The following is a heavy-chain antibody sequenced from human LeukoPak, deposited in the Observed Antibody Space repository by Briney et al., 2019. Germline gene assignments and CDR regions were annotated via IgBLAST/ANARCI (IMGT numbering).Heavy chain of an antibody. J-gene: IGHJ4*02. CDR3: ATSARTYLGSSLDY. CDR2: LSWNSGSI. CDR1: GFNFDDYA. V-gene: IGHV3-9*01. Sequence: GGSLRLSCAASGFNFDDYAMHWVRQAPGKGLEWVSGLSWNSGSIGYADSVKGRFTISRDNAKNTLYLQMNSLRAEDTALYYCATSARTYLGSSLDYWGQGTLVTVSS. D-gene: IGHD2-15*01.